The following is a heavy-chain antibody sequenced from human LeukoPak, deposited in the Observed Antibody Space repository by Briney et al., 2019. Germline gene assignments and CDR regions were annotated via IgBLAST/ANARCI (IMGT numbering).Heavy chain of an antibody. J-gene: IGHJ5*02. Sequence: GESLKISCKGSGYSFTSYWIGWVRQMPGKGLEWMGIICPGDSDTRYSPSFQGQVTISADKSISTAYLQWSSLKASDTAMYYCARQGQQLVRPFDPWGQGTLVTVSS. CDR2: ICPGDSDT. CDR3: ARQGQQLVRPFDP. V-gene: IGHV5-51*01. D-gene: IGHD6-13*01. CDR1: GYSFTSYW.